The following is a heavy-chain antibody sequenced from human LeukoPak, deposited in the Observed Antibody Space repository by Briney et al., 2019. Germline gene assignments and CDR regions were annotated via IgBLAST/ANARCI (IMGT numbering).Heavy chain of an antibody. CDR3: AKDPSSAGGYSYGF. CDR1: GFIFSSYS. D-gene: IGHD5-18*01. CDR2: ISGSGGST. V-gene: IGHV3-23*01. Sequence: PGGSLRLSCAASGFIFSSYSMSWVRQAPGKGLEWVSAISGSGGSTYYADSVKGRFTISRDNSKNTLYLQMNSLRAGDTAVYYCAKDPSSAGGYSYGFWGQGTLVTVSS. J-gene: IGHJ4*02.